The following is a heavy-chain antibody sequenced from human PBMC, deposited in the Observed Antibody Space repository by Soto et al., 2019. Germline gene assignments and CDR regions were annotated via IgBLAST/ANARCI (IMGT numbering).Heavy chain of an antibody. D-gene: IGHD3-3*01. Sequence: QLQLQESGPGLVKPSETLSLSCTVSGDSISTSSSYYWGWIRQPPGKGLEWIAYMYYSGSTYYNPSLKSRVTISLETSKHQFSLKLSSVTAADTAVYYCARIKIVGILTYYMDVWGKGTKVTV. CDR2: MYYSGST. V-gene: IGHV4-39*01. CDR3: ARIKIVGILTYYMDV. J-gene: IGHJ6*03. CDR1: GDSISTSSSYY.